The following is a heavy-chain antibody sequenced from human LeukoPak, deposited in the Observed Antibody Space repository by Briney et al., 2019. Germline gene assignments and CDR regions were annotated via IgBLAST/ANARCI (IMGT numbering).Heavy chain of an antibody. CDR1: GFTVSSNY. CDR2: IYSDGST. CDR3: ARELREHGVFDI. J-gene: IGHJ3*02. V-gene: IGHV3-53*01. D-gene: IGHD1-26*01. Sequence: GGSLGLSCAASGFTVSSNYMSWVRQAPGKGLEWVSEIYSDGSTYYAASVKGRFSISRDSSKNTVDLQMNSLRAEDTAVYYCARELREHGVFDIWGQGTMVTVSS.